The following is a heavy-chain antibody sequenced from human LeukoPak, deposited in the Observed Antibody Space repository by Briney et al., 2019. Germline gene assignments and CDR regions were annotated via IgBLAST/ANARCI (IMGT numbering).Heavy chain of an antibody. CDR1: GGTFSSCA. J-gene: IGHJ5*02. CDR2: IIPIFGTA. V-gene: IGHV1-69*05. Sequence: SVKVSCKASGGTFSSCAISWVRQAPGQGLEWMGGIIPIFGTANYAQKFQGRVTLTRSTSISTAYMELRSLTSEDTAVYYCARDYGGNSGWFDPWGQGTLVTVSS. D-gene: IGHD4-23*01. CDR3: ARDYGGNSGWFDP.